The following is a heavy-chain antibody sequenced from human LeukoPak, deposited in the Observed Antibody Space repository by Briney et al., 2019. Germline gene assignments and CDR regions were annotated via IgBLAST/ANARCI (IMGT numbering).Heavy chain of an antibody. CDR1: EFSFRTYA. CDR3: SRDPIGGAPDYLDY. CDR2: ISCDGGIT. V-gene: IGHV3-30*04. D-gene: IGHD1-26*01. Sequence: GGSLRLSCTASEFSFRTYAMHWVRQAPGKGLEWVAVISCDGGITIYPDSVRGRFTISRDNSKNTLYLQMNSLRGEDTALYFFSRDPIGGAPDYLDYWGQGTLVTVSS. J-gene: IGHJ4*02.